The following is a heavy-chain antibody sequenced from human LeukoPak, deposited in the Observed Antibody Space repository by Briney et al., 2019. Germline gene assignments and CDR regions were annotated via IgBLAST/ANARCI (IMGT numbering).Heavy chain of an antibody. CDR2: ISSSGGT. D-gene: IGHD4-17*01. CDR3: ARDHYDEYNWFDP. J-gene: IGHJ5*02. Sequence: PSETLSLTCTVSGDSISSGDYYWSWIRQPAGKGLEWIGRISSSGGTNYNPSLKSRVTISVDTSKNQFSLKLSSVTAADTAVYYCARDHYDEYNWFDPWGQGTLVTVSS. CDR1: GDSISSGDYY. V-gene: IGHV4-61*02.